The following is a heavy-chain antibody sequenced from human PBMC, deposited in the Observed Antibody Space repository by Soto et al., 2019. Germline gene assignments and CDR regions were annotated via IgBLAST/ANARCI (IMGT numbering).Heavy chain of an antibody. J-gene: IGHJ6*03. CDR1: GYTFTSYG. CDR3: ARDRPPYYDFWSGYRQYYYYYMDV. Sequence: GASVKVSCKASGYTFTSYGISWVRQAPGQGLEWMGWISAYNGNTNYAQKLQGRVTMTTDTSTSTAYMELRSLRSDDTAVYYYARDRPPYYDFWSGYRQYYYYYMDVWGKGTTVTVSS. CDR2: ISAYNGNT. D-gene: IGHD3-3*01. V-gene: IGHV1-18*01.